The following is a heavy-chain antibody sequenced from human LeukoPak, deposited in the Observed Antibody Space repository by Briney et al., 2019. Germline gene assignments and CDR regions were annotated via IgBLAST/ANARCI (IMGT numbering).Heavy chain of an antibody. CDR3: ARGNDYGDY. CDR1: GFTFSSYW. J-gene: IGHJ4*02. CDR2: IYSGGST. V-gene: IGHV3-66*01. Sequence: GGSLRLSCAASGFTFSSYWMSWVRQAPGKGLEWVSVIYSGGSTYYADSVKGRFTISRDNSKNTLYLQMNSLRAEDTAVYYCARGNDYGDYWGQGTLVTVSS.